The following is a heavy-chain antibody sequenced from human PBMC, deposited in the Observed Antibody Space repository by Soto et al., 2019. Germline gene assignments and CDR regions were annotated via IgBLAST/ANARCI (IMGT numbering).Heavy chain of an antibody. Sequence: SETLSLTCTVSGGSISSGGYYWSWIRQHPGKGLEWIEYIYYSGSTYYNPSLKSRVTISVDTSKNQFSLKLSSVTAEDTAVYYCARTQYRYCSGGSCSEERNAFDIWGQGTMVTVSS. CDR2: IYYSGST. V-gene: IGHV4-31*03. CDR3: ARTQYRYCSGGSCSEERNAFDI. J-gene: IGHJ3*02. D-gene: IGHD2-15*01. CDR1: GGSISSGGYY.